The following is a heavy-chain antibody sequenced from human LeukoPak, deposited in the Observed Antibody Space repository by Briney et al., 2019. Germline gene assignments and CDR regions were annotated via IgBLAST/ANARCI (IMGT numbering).Heavy chain of an antibody. CDR2: ISSSSSTI. D-gene: IGHD1-14*01. J-gene: IGHJ4*02. Sequence: GGSLRLSCAASGFTFNNYAMNWVRQAPGKGLEWVSYISSSSSTIYYADSVKGRFTISRDNAKNSLYLQMNSLRAEDTAVYYCARGPHYQPGDYWGQGTLVTVSS. CDR3: ARGPHYQPGDY. CDR1: GFTFNNYA. V-gene: IGHV3-48*04.